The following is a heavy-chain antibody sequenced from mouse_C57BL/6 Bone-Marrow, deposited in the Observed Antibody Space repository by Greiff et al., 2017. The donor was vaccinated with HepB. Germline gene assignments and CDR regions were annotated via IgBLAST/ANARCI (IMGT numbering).Heavy chain of an antibody. D-gene: IGHD1-1*01. J-gene: IGHJ1*03. Sequence: EVMLVESGGGLVQPGGSMKLSCVASGFTFSNYWMNWVRQSPEKGLEWVAQIRLKSDNYATHYAESVKGRFTISRDDSKSSVYLQMNNLRAEATGIYYCTDFEVAWYFDVWGTGTTVTVSS. CDR1: GFTFSNYW. V-gene: IGHV6-3*01. CDR2: IRLKSDNYAT. CDR3: TDFEVAWYFDV.